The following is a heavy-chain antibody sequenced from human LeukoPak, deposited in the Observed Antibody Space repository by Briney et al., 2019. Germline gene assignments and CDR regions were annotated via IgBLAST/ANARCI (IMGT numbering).Heavy chain of an antibody. D-gene: IGHD6-19*01. CDR1: GFTFSSYA. CDR3: AKDKGTYSSGWYAYDAFDI. J-gene: IGHJ3*02. Sequence: GGSLRLSCAASGFTFSSYAMSWVRQAPGKGLEWVSAISGSGGSTYYADSVKGRFTISRDNSKNTLYLQMNSLRAEDTAVYYCAKDKGTYSSGWYAYDAFDIWGQGTMVTVSS. CDR2: ISGSGGST. V-gene: IGHV3-23*01.